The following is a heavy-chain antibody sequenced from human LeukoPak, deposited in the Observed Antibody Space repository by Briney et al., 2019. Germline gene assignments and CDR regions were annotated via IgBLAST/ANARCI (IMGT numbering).Heavy chain of an antibody. CDR2: ISSSGSTI. CDR1: GFTFSDYY. V-gene: IGHV3-11*01. Sequence: GGSLRLSCAASGFTFSDYYMSWIRQAPGKGLEWVSYISSSGSTIYYADSVKGRFTISRDNAKNSLYLQMNSPRAEDTAVYYCARAQWLEGTYFQHWGQGTLVTVSS. CDR3: ARAQWLEGTYFQH. J-gene: IGHJ1*01. D-gene: IGHD6-19*01.